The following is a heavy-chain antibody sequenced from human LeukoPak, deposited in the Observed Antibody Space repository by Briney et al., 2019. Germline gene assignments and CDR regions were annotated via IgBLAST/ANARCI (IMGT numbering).Heavy chain of an antibody. CDR1: GYTFTSYD. D-gene: IGHD3-10*01. CDR2: MNPKSGGT. CDR3: TREALHGSGTLNWFDP. V-gene: IGHV1-2*02. Sequence: ASVKVSCKASGYTFTSYDINWVRQAPGHGLEWIGWMNPKSGGTYYTQKFQGRATMTRDTSISTAYMELSGLMSDDTAVYYCTREALHGSGTLNWFDPWGQGTLVTVSS. J-gene: IGHJ5*02.